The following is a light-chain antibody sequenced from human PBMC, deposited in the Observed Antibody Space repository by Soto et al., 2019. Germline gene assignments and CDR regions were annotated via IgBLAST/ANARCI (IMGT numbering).Light chain of an antibody. Sequence: EKVLTQSPATLSMSPGERATLSCRASQSVSTYLARYQQKPGQGPRLLIYGASARATGIPAKFTGSGSGTEFTLTISSQQSEDFAVYYCQQYNNWPSWTFGQGTKVEIK. CDR1: QSVSTY. CDR2: GAS. CDR3: QQYNNWPSWT. V-gene: IGKV3-15*01. J-gene: IGKJ1*01.